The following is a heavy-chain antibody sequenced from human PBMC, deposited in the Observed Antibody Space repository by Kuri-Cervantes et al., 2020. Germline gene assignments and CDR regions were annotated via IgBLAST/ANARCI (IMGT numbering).Heavy chain of an antibody. CDR1: GYTFTSYD. J-gene: IGHJ5*02. CDR3: ARVRAAAGLHWFDP. CDR2: IIPIFGTA. Sequence: SVKVSCKASGYTFTSYDINWVRQAPGQGLEWMGGIIPIFGTANYAQKFQGRVTITADKSTSTAYMELSSLRSEDTAVYYCARVRAAAGLHWFDPRGQGTLVTVSS. D-gene: IGHD6-13*01. V-gene: IGHV1-69*06.